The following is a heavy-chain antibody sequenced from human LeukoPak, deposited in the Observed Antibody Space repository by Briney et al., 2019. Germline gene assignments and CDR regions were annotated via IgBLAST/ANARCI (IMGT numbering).Heavy chain of an antibody. J-gene: IGHJ3*02. CDR1: GFTFSSYW. CDR2: IKQDGSEK. CDR3: ARVVVTPVLDAFDI. D-gene: IGHD4-23*01. Sequence: GSLRLSCAASGFTFSSYWMSWVRQAPGKGLEWVANIKQDGSEKYYVDSVKGRFTISRDNAKNTLYLQMNSLRAEDTAVYYCARVVVTPVLDAFDIWGQGTMVTVSS. V-gene: IGHV3-7*05.